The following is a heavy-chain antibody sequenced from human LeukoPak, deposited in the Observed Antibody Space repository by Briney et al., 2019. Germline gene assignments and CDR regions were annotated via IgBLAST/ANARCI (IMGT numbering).Heavy chain of an antibody. J-gene: IGHJ4*02. Sequence: SETLSLTCTVSGGSLSSYYRSWIRQPPGKRLESIGYIDYSGSTNFNPYIKGRVSISIDKSRNQFSLKLNSVTAADTAVYYFARLDHQSGYYFILDYWGQGTLVTVSS. D-gene: IGHD3-22*01. V-gene: IGHV4-59*08. CDR3: ARLDHQSGYYFILDY. CDR2: IDYSGST. CDR1: GGSLSSYY.